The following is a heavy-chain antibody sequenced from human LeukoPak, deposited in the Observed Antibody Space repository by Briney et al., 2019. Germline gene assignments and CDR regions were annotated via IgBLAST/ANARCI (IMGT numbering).Heavy chain of an antibody. Sequence: SETLSLTCTVSGGSISSSSYYWGWIRQPPGKGLEWIGNIYYSGSTYYNPSLKSRLTISLDTSQGQFSLRLSSVTAADTALYYCTRGSYDVLTGYSTLGEYWGQGALVTVSS. V-gene: IGHV4-39*01. D-gene: IGHD3-9*01. J-gene: IGHJ4*02. CDR3: TRGSYDVLTGYSTLGEY. CDR2: IYYSGST. CDR1: GGSISSSSYY.